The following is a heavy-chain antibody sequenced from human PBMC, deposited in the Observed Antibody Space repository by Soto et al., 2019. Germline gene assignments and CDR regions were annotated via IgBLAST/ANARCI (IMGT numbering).Heavy chain of an antibody. CDR3: VREGSGWYSRGSFDF. CDR1: GFTFTNYA. CDR2: ISGSGGGA. Sequence: EVQLLESGGGLVRPGGSLGLSWAAPGFTFTNYAMNWVAQAPGKGLEGASVISGSGGGASYADSVQGRFTISRDNSNNTLYLQMNSLRAEDTAIYSCVREGSGWYSRGSFDFWGRGTMVTVSS. V-gene: IGHV3-23*01. D-gene: IGHD6-19*01. J-gene: IGHJ3*01.